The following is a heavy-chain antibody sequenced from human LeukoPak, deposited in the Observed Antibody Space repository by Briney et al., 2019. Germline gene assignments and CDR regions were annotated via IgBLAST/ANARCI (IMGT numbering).Heavy chain of an antibody. CDR2: TYYSGST. CDR1: GGSISSHY. Sequence: PSETLSLTCTVSGGSISSHYWSWIRQPPGKGLEWIGYTYYSGSTNYNPSLKSRVTISVDTSKNQFSLKLSSVTAADTAVYYCARGITIFGVIDYWGQGTLVTVSS. J-gene: IGHJ4*02. CDR3: ARGITIFGVIDY. D-gene: IGHD3-3*01. V-gene: IGHV4-59*11.